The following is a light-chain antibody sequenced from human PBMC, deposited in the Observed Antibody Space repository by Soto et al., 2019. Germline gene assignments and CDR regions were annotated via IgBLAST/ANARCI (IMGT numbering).Light chain of an antibody. CDR1: SSDVGGYNY. Sequence: QSALSQPASVSGSPGQSITISCTGTSSDVGGYNYVSWYQQHPGKAPKLIIYDVSYRPSGVSNRFSGSKSGNTASLTISGLQAEDEADYYCSSYTSSSTVVFGGGTKVTVL. J-gene: IGLJ2*01. CDR2: DVS. CDR3: SSYTSSSTVV. V-gene: IGLV2-14*01.